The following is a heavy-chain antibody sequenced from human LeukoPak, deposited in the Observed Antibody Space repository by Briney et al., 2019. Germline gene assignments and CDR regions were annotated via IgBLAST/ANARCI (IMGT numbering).Heavy chain of an antibody. V-gene: IGHV4-39*07. J-gene: IGHJ6*03. CDR2: IFYSGST. CDR3: ARNADYCMDV. Sequence: SETLSLTCTVSGGSISTSNYYWGWIRQPPVKGLEWIGNIFYSGSTYYGPSLKSRLTISLDTSRNQYSLTLSSVTAAATAVYYCARNADYCMDVWGKGITVTVSS. CDR1: GGSISTSNYY.